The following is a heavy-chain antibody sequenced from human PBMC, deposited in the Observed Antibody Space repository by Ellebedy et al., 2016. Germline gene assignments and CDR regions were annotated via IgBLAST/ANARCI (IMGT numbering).Heavy chain of an antibody. D-gene: IGHD4-17*01. CDR2: MNPNSGNT. Sequence: ASVKVSCXASGYTFTSYDINWVRQATGQGLEWMGWMNPNSGNTGYAQKFQGRVTMTRNTSISTAYMELSSLRSEDTAVYYCARDLGDYGDFRLNWGQGTLVTVSS. V-gene: IGHV1-8*01. CDR1: GYTFTSYD. CDR3: ARDLGDYGDFRLN. J-gene: IGHJ4*02.